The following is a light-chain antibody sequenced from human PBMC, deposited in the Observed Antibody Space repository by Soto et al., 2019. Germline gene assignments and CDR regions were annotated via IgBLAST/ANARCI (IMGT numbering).Light chain of an antibody. Sequence: EIVLTQSPATLSLSPGERATLSCRASQSVSSNLAWYQQKPGQAPRLLIYDASNRVTGIPARCSGSGAGTYFTLTISSLDHEDFAVYYCQQRTNWPLTFGGGTKVEIK. CDR3: QQRTNWPLT. J-gene: IGKJ4*01. V-gene: IGKV3-11*01. CDR1: QSVSSN. CDR2: DAS.